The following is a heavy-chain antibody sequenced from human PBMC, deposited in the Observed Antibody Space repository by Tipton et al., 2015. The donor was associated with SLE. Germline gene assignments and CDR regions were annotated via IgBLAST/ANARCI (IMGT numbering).Heavy chain of an antibody. V-gene: IGHV3-23*01. CDR2: IIFSGTDT. J-gene: IGHJ3*02. CDR3: TRDWVNLAFDI. D-gene: IGHD1-14*01. CDR1: GFTFSNYA. Sequence: GSLRLSCAASGFTFSNYAMSWVRQAPGKGLEWVSSIIFSGTDTYFADSVKGRFTISRDNAKNTLYLQMNSLRDEDTAVYYCTRDWVNLAFDIWGQGTMVTVSS.